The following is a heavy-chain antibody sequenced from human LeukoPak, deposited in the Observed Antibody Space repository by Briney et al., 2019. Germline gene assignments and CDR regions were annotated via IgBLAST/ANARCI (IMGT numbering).Heavy chain of an antibody. CDR1: GYSISSGYY. Sequence: SETLSLTCTVSGYSISSGYYWGWIRQPPGKGLEWIGSIYHSGSTYYNPSLKSRVTISVDTSKNQFSLKLSSVTAADTAVYYCVRADMVRGVNDAFDIWGQGTMVTVSS. CDR3: VRADMVRGVNDAFDI. CDR2: IYHSGST. D-gene: IGHD3-10*01. V-gene: IGHV4-38-2*02. J-gene: IGHJ3*02.